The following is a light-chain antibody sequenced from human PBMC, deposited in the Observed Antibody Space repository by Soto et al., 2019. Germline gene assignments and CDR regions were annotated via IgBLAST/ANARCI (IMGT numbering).Light chain of an antibody. CDR1: SSDVGNYNY. CDR3: ISYAGSDNLV. J-gene: IGLJ2*01. CDR2: EVT. Sequence: QSALTQPPSASGSPGQPVTISCTGTSSDVGNYNYVSWYQQHPGKAPKLLIYEVTKRPSGVPDRFSGYKSDNTASLTVSGLQAEDEADYYCISYAGSDNLVVGGGTKLTVL. V-gene: IGLV2-8*01.